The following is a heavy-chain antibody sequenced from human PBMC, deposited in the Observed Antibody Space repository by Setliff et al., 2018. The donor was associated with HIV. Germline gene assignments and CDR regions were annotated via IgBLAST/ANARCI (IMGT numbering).Heavy chain of an antibody. V-gene: IGHV4-61*01. D-gene: IGHD3-10*01. J-gene: IGHJ4*02. CDR2: VTHSGRT. CDR1: GGSVSSGSYY. CDR3: ARGVRDNRGWSSYYFDY. Sequence: PSETLSLTCTVSGGSVSSGSYYWSWIRQPPGKGLEWIGEVTHSGRTNYNPSLESRVTTSVDTSKKQFSLRLTSVTAADTAVYYCARGVRDNRGWSSYYFDYWGQGTLVTVSS.